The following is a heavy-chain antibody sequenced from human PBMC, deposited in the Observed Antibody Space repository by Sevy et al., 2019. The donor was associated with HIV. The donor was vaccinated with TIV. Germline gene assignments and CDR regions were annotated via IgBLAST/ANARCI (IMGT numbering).Heavy chain of an antibody. D-gene: IGHD3-22*01. CDR1: GYNFNTYG. CDR3: ARDSYYYDMHSSYRPPDY. CDR2: IGVNNGKT. V-gene: IGHV1-18*01. Sequence: ASVKVSCKASGYNFNTYGITWVRQAPGQGLEWVGWIGVNNGKTNYAARLQARISMTADTSTSTVYMELRTLTSDDTAMYFCARDSYYYDMHSSYRPPDYWGQGTLDTVSS. J-gene: IGHJ4*02.